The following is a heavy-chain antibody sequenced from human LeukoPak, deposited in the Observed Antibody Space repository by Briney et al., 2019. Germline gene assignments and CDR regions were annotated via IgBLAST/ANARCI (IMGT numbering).Heavy chain of an antibody. J-gene: IGHJ5*02. Sequence: ASVKVSCKASGYTFTSYGISWVRQAPGQGLEGMGWISAYNGNTNYAQKLQGRVTMTTDTSTSTAYMELRSLRSDDTAVYYCARDAQPDLPGIAVAGRGWFDPWGQGTLVTVSS. CDR1: GYTFTSYG. CDR2: ISAYNGNT. D-gene: IGHD6-19*01. CDR3: ARDAQPDLPGIAVAGRGWFDP. V-gene: IGHV1-18*01.